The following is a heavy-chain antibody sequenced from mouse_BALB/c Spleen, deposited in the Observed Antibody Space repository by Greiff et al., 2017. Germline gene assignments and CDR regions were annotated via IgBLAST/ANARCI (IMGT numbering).Heavy chain of an antibody. CDR2: ISNLAYSI. D-gene: IGHD3-2*01. Sequence: VQLKQSGGGLVQPGGSRKLSCAASGFTFSDYGMAWVRQAPGKGPEWVAFISNLAYSIYYADTVTGRFTISRENAKNTLYLEMSSLRSEDTAMYYCARDLDSSGYWFAYWGQGTLVTVSA. CDR1: GFTFSDYG. J-gene: IGHJ3*01. CDR3: ARDLDSSGYWFAY. V-gene: IGHV5-15*02.